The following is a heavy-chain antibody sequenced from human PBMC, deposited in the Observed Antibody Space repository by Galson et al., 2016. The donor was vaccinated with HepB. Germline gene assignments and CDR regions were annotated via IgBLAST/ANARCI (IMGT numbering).Heavy chain of an antibody. J-gene: IGHJ6*03. Sequence: SLRLSCAASGFTFSSYAMSWVRQAPGKGLKWVSAISGSGTSTYYADSVKGRFTISRDKSRNTLYLQMNSLRAEDTAVYYCAKAHPFNDYYYYSYKDVWGKGTTVTV. V-gene: IGHV3-23*01. D-gene: IGHD2-8*01. CDR1: GFTFSSYA. CDR2: ISGSGTST. CDR3: AKAHPFNDYYYYSYKDV.